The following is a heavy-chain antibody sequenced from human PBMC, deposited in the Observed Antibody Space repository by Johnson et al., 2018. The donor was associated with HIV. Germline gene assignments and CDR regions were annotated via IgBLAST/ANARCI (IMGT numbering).Heavy chain of an antibody. CDR3: AIPYYFDTVAYH. J-gene: IGHJ3*01. Sequence: QVQLVESGGGVVQPGRSLRLSCAASGFTFSSYAMHWVRQAPGKGLEGVAVIPYDGSNKYYADSVKGRFTISRDNSKNTLYLQMDSLRAEDMAVYFCAIPYYFDTVAYHWGQGTMVTVSS. D-gene: IGHD3-22*01. V-gene: IGHV3-30-3*01. CDR2: IPYDGSNK. CDR1: GFTFSSYA.